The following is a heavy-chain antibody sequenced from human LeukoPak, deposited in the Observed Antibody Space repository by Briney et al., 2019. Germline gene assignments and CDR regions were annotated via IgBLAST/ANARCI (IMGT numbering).Heavy chain of an antibody. CDR2: IRYDGSSK. Sequence: PGGSLRLSCAASGFTFSSYGIHWVRQAPGKGLEWVAFIRYDGSSKYYADSVKGRFTISRDNSKNTPYLQMNSLRAEDTAVYYCAKDAPSGYSYGYFDYWGQGTLVTVSS. CDR3: AKDAPSGYSYGYFDY. V-gene: IGHV3-30*02. CDR1: GFTFSSYG. D-gene: IGHD5-18*01. J-gene: IGHJ4*02.